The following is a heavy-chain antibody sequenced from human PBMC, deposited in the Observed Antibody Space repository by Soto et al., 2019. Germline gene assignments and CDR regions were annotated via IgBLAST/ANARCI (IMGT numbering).Heavy chain of an antibody. CDR1: GFSLSTSEVG. CDR2: IYWDDDK. V-gene: IGHV2-5*02. J-gene: IGHJ6*02. Sequence: QITLKESGPTLMKPTQTLTLTCTFSGFSLSTSEVGVGWIRQPPGKALEGLALIYWDDDKRYSPSLKSRLTNTKDTSKNQVVLTMTNMDPVDTATYYCAHTDCAGGGSNYGMDVWGQGTTVTVSS. CDR3: AHTDCAGGGSNYGMDV. D-gene: IGHD3-16*01.